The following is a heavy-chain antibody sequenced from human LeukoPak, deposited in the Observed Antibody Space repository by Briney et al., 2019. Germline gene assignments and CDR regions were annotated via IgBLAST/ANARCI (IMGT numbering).Heavy chain of an antibody. D-gene: IGHD2-21*02. J-gene: IGHJ4*02. V-gene: IGHV3-64D*09. Sequence: GGSLRLSCSASGFTFSSHAMNWVRQAPGKGLEYVSGISSNGGSTYYGDSVKGRFTISRDNSKNTLYLQMSSLRAEDTAVYYCVSLHPSDYYSLDGGQGTLVTVSS. CDR3: VSLHPSDYYSLD. CDR1: GFTFSSHA. CDR2: ISSNGGST.